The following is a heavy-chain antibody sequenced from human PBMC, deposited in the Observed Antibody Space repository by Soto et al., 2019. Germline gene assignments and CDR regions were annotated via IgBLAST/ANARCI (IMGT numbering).Heavy chain of an antibody. D-gene: IGHD6-19*01. Sequence: GESLKISCKGSGYSFTSYWIGWVRQMPGKGLEWMGIIYPGDSDTRYSPSFQGQVTISADKSISTAYLQWSSLKASDTAMYYCARLGGLVEEGAAFDIWGQGTMVTVSS. J-gene: IGHJ3*02. V-gene: IGHV5-51*01. CDR2: IYPGDSDT. CDR3: ARLGGLVEEGAAFDI. CDR1: GYSFTSYW.